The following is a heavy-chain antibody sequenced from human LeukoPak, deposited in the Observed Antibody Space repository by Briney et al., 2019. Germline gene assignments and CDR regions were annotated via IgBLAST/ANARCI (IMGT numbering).Heavy chain of an antibody. CDR1: GYTFTGYY. CDR2: INPNSGGT. J-gene: IGHJ5*02. Sequence: EASVSVSCKASGYTFTGYYMHWVRQAPGQGLEWMGWINPNSGGTNYAQKFQGRVTMTRDTSISTAYMELSRLRSDDTAVYYCARDIVMVTYWFDPWGQGTLVTVSS. D-gene: IGHD5-18*01. V-gene: IGHV1-2*02. CDR3: ARDIVMVTYWFDP.